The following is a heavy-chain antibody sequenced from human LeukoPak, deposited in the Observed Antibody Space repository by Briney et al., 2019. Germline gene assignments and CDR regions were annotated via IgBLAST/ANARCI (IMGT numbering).Heavy chain of an antibody. CDR2: IYYSGST. Sequence: SETLSLTCTVSGVSISSYYWSWIRQPPGKGLEWIGYIYYSGSTNYNPSLKSRVTMSVDTSKNQFSLKLSSVTAADTAVYYCARDIAAAGTVGYWGQGTLVTVSS. D-gene: IGHD6-13*01. CDR1: GVSISSYY. CDR3: ARDIAAAGTVGY. V-gene: IGHV4-59*12. J-gene: IGHJ4*02.